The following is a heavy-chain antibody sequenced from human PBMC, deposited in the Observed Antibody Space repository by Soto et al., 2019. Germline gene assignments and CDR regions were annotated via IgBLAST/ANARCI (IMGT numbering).Heavy chain of an antibody. D-gene: IGHD1-26*01. J-gene: IGHJ4*02. CDR3: ARATPRAIDLDY. CDR1: GGSISSGVYY. Sequence: PSETLSLTCTVSGGSISSGVYYWSWIRQPPGKGLEWIGYIYYSGSTYYNPSLKSRITISVDTSKNQFSLKLSSVTAADTAVYYCARATPRAIDLDYWGQGALVTVSS. CDR2: IYYSGST. V-gene: IGHV4-30-4*01.